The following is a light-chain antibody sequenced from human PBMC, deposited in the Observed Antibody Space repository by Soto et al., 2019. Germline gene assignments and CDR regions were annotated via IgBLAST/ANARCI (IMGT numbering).Light chain of an antibody. J-gene: IGKJ4*01. CDR2: SAS. CDR1: QSVSVN. Sequence: EVVLTQSPATLSLSPGESATLSCRASQSVSVNFAWYQQKPGQAPRPLIYSASDRAPGIPARFSGRGSGTYCTLTISSLEPEDFAVYYCQERNRWPRGTFGGGTKVEIK. CDR3: QERNRWPRGT. V-gene: IGKV3-11*01.